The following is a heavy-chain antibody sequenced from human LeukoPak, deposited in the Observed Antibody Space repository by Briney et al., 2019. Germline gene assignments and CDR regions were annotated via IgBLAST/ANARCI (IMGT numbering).Heavy chain of an antibody. J-gene: IGHJ4*02. CDR3: AKSSSGWYSFDY. CDR2: ISGSGGST. CDR1: GFTFSGNA. V-gene: IGHV3-23*01. D-gene: IGHD6-19*01. Sequence: PGGSLRLSCAASGFTFSGNAMSWVRQSPGKGMEWVSAISGSGGSTYYADSVKGRFTTSRDNSKNTLYLQMNSLRAEDTAVYYCAKSSSGWYSFDYWGQGTLVTVSS.